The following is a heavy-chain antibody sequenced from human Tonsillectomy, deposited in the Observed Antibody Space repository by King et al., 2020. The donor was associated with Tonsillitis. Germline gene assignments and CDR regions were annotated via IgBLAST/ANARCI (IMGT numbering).Heavy chain of an antibody. J-gene: IGHJ5*02. CDR1: GFTFSSYW. D-gene: IGHD2-15*01. Sequence: VQLVESGGGLVQPGGSLRLSCAASGFTFSSYWMSWVRQAPGKGLEWVANIKQDGSEKYYVDSVKGRFTISRDNAKNSLYLQLNSLRAEDTAVYYCARARGCYSLDAWGQGTLVTVSS. CDR3: ARARGCYSLDA. CDR2: IKQDGSEK. V-gene: IGHV3-7*04.